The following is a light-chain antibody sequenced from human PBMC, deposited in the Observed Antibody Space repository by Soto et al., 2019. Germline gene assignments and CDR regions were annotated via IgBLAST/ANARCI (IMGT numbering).Light chain of an antibody. CDR3: SAYAGSQHLRV. J-gene: IGLJ2*01. CDR2: EVS. Sequence: QSALTQPPSASGSPGQSVTISCSGTSSDVGCYNYVSWYQQHPGKAPKLMIYEVSKRPSGVPDRFSGSKSGNTASLTVSGLQAEDEADYHCSAYAGSQHLRVFGAGTKLTVL. CDR1: SSDVGCYNY. V-gene: IGLV2-8*01.